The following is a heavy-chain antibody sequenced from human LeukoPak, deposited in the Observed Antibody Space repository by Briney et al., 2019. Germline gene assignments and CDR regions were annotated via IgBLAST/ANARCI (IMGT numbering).Heavy chain of an antibody. J-gene: IGHJ5*02. D-gene: IGHD3-3*01. CDR3: ARGLAGRTIRFDP. CDR2: INHSGST. CDR1: GGSFSGYY. V-gene: IGHV4-34*01. Sequence: PETLSLTCAVYGGSFSGYYWSWIRQPPGKGLEWIGEINHSGSTNYNPSLKSRVTISVDTSKNQFSLKLSSVTAADTAVYYCARGLAGRTIRFDPWGQGTLVTVSS.